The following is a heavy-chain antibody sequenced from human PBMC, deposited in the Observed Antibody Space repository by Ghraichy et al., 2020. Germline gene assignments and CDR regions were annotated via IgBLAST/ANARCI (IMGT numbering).Heavy chain of an antibody. CDR1: GFTVSSNY. V-gene: IGHV3-66*01. Sequence: GGSLRLSCAASGFTVSSNYMSWVRQAPGKGLEWVSVIYSGGSTYYADSVRGRFTISRDNPKSTLYLQMNSLRVEDTAVYYCARGEATAGTLLVYWGQGTLVNVSS. CDR3: ARGEATAGTLLVY. CDR2: IYSGGST. D-gene: IGHD6-13*01. J-gene: IGHJ4*02.